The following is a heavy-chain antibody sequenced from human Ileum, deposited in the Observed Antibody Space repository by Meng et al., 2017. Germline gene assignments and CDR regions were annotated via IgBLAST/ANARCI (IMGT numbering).Heavy chain of an antibody. CDR2: ISSRGSTI. J-gene: IGHJ4*02. D-gene: IGHD1-7*01. CDR3: ARLSGGNYDLDY. V-gene: IGHV3-11*01. Sequence: QVQLVESGGGLVKPGGSLRLSCAASGFTLSDYQMTWIRQVPGKGLEWVSYISSRGSTIYYADSVRGRFTISRDDAQNSLYLQMNSLRTEDTAVYYCARLSGGNYDLDYWGQGSLVTVSS. CDR1: GFTLSDYQ.